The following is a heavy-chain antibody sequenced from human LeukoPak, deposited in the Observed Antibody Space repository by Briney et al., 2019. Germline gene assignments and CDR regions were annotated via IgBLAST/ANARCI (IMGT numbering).Heavy chain of an antibody. CDR3: ASRDQAAAGTDY. Sequence: GGSLRLSCAASGFTFSSYAIHWVRQAPGKGLEWVAVISYDGSNKYYADSVKGRFTISRDNSKNTLYLQMNSLRAEDTAVYYCASRDQAAAGTDYWGQGTLVTVSS. CDR1: GFTFSSYA. V-gene: IGHV3-30-3*01. D-gene: IGHD6-13*01. CDR2: ISYDGSNK. J-gene: IGHJ4*02.